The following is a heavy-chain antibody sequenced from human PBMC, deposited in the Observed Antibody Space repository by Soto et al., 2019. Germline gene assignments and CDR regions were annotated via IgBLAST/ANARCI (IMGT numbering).Heavy chain of an antibody. CDR1: GDSVSSNTAS. D-gene: IGHD5-12*01. V-gene: IGHV6-1*01. CDR2: TYFRSKWYN. Sequence: SQTLSLTCAISGDSVSSNTASWNWIRQSPSRGLEWLGRTYFRSKWYNDYAVSVKSRIIINPDTSNNQFSLQLNAVTPEDTAVYFCAKGDNLGPKTGYAFDPWGQGIMVTVSS. J-gene: IGHJ5*02. CDR3: AKGDNLGPKTGYAFDP.